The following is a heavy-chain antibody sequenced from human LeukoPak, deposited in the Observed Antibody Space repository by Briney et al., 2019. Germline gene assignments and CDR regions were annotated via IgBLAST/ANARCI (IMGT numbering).Heavy chain of an antibody. J-gene: IGHJ4*02. CDR2: IYYSGST. CDR1: GGSISSSSYS. CDR3: ARVARGWLQSNYFDY. D-gene: IGHD5-24*01. V-gene: IGHV4-39*01. Sequence: SETLSLTCTVSGGSISSSSYSWGWIRQPPGKGLEWIGSIYYSGSTYYNPSLKSRVTISVDTSKNQSSLKLSSVTAADTAVYYCARVARGWLQSNYFDYWGQGTLVTVSS.